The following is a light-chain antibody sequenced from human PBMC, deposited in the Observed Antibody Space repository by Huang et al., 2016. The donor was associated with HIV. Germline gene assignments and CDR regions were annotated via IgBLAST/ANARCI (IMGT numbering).Light chain of an antibody. CDR3: HQYYSIFQT. Sequence: DIVMTQSPDSLALSLGDRAAINCTSSQTLSYGSSDKNYLNWYQVKPGRPPKLLISWSSVRESGVPDRFSGSGSGTHFTLTISSLQAEDVAVYYCHQYYSIFQTCGQGTKVEV. CDR2: WSS. CDR1: QTLSYGSSDKNY. V-gene: IGKV4-1*01. J-gene: IGKJ1*01.